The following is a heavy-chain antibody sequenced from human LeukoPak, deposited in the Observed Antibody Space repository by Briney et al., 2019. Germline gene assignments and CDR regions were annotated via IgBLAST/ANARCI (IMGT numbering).Heavy chain of an antibody. Sequence: GGSLRLSCAASGFTFSSYEMNWVRQAPGKGLEWVSGINWNSDSIGYADSVKGRFTTSRDNAKNSLYLQMNSLRAEDTAFYYCAINGGGDSGYGNFDYWGQGTLVTVSS. D-gene: IGHD5-12*01. CDR1: GFTFSSYE. J-gene: IGHJ4*02. CDR2: INWNSDSI. CDR3: AINGGGDSGYGNFDY. V-gene: IGHV3-9*01.